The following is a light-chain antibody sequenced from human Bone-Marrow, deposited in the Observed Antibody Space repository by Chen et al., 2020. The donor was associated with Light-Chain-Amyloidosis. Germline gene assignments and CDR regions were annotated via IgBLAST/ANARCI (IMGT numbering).Light chain of an antibody. CDR1: SSDVGGDNH. J-gene: IGLJ1*01. CDR3: SSYTITNTLV. V-gene: IGLV2-14*01. Sequence: QSALTQLASVSGPPGQSITLPCTGTSSDVGGDNHVSWYQQHPDKAPKLMIYEVTNRPSWVPDRFSGSKSDNTASLTISGLQTEDEADYFCSSYTITNTLVFGSGTRVTVL. CDR2: EVT.